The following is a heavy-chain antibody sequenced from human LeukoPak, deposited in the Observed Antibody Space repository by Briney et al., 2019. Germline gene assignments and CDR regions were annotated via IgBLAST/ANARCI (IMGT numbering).Heavy chain of an antibody. V-gene: IGHV3-30*02. Sequence: GGSLRLSCAASGFTFSSYGMHRVRQAPGKGLEWVAFIRYDGSNKYYADSVKGRFTISRDNSKNTLYLQMNSLRAEDTAVYYCAAVDTAMVPPFDYWGQGTLVTVSS. D-gene: IGHD5-18*01. CDR1: GFTFSSYG. J-gene: IGHJ4*02. CDR2: IRYDGSNK. CDR3: AAVDTAMVPPFDY.